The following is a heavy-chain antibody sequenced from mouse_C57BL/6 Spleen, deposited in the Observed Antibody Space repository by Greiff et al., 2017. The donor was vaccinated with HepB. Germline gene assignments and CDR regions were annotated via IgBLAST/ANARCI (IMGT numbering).Heavy chain of an antibody. CDR2: ISGGGGNT. CDR1: GFTFSSYT. CDR3: ASGLGDFDY. Sequence: EVKLEESGGGLVKPGGSLKLSCAASGFTFSSYTMPWVRQTPEKRLEWVATISGGGGNTYYPDSVKGRFTIARDNAKNTLYLQMSSLRSEDTALYYCASGLGDFDYWGQGTTLTVSS. V-gene: IGHV5-9*01. D-gene: IGHD4-1*01. J-gene: IGHJ2*01.